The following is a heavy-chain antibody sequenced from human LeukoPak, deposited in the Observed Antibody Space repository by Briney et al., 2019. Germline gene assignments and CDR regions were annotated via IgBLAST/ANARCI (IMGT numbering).Heavy chain of an antibody. D-gene: IGHD5-24*01. J-gene: IGHJ4*02. CDR3: AKGVGMAPPFDY. Sequence: PGGSLRLSCAASGFTFSSYGMHWVRQAPGKGLEWVAFIRYDGSNKYYADSVKGRFTISRDNSKNTLYLQMNSLRAEDTAVYYCAKGVGMAPPFDYWGQGTLVTVSS. V-gene: IGHV3-30*02. CDR1: GFTFSSYG. CDR2: IRYDGSNK.